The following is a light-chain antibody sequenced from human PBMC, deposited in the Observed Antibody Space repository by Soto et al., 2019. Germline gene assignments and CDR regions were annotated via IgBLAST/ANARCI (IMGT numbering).Light chain of an antibody. J-gene: IGLJ3*02. CDR1: SGSVSTNSY. Sequence: QTVVTQEPSFSVSPGGTVTLTCGLSSGSVSTNSYPSWYQQTPGQAPRTLIYTTNTRSSGVPDRFSGSILGNKAALTITGAQADDESDYYCLLYMGGGIWVFGGGTQLTVL. V-gene: IGLV8-61*01. CDR2: TTN. CDR3: LLYMGGGIWV.